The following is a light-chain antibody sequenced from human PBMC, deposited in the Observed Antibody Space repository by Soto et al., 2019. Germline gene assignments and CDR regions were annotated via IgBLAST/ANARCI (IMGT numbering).Light chain of an antibody. V-gene: IGKV3-15*01. J-gene: IGKJ2*01. CDR3: LQYDNWPRT. Sequence: IVLPQCPATLSLSPGERATLFCRASQSISTNLAWYQHKPGQAPGLLIYGASTRATGVPARFSGSGSGTEFTLTISSLQSEDFALYYCLQYDNWPRTLGQGTKVDIK. CDR1: QSISTN. CDR2: GAS.